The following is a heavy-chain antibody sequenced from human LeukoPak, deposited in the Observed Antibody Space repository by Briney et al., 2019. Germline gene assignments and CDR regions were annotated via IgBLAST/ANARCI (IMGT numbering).Heavy chain of an antibody. V-gene: IGHV1-2*02. CDR2: INPNSGGT. CDR3: ARAPPYYYYMDV. CDR1: GYTFTGYY. Sequence: ASVKVSCKASGYTFTGYYMHWVRQAPGQGLEWMGWINPNSGGTNYAQKFQGRVTMTRDTSISTAYMEMSRLRSDDTAVYYCARAPPYYYYMDVWGKGTTVTVSS. J-gene: IGHJ6*03.